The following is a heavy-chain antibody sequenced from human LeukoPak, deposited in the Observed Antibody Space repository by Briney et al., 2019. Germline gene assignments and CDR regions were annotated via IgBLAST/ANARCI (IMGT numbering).Heavy chain of an antibody. CDR2: IYYSGRT. D-gene: IGHD3-22*01. J-gene: IGHJ4*02. CDR3: ASSGYRHATIDY. V-gene: IGHV4-59*01. CDR1: GGSISSYY. Sequence: RPSETLSLTCTVSGGSISSYYWSWIRQPPGKGLEWIGYIYYSGRTNYNPSLKSRVTISVDTSKNQFSLKLSSVTAADTAVYYCASSGYRHATIDYWGQGTLVTVSS.